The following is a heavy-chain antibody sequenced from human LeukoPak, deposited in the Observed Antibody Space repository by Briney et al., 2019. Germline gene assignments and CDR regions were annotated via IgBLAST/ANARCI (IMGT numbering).Heavy chain of an antibody. Sequence: SETLSLTCTVSGVSISSYYWSWVRQPPGKGLEWIGYIYYSRSTNYNPSLKSRVTISVDTSKNQFSLKLSSVTAADTAVYYCASESIAAALTFDWGQGTLVTVS. CDR3: ASESIAAALTFD. CDR2: IYYSRST. D-gene: IGHD6-13*01. V-gene: IGHV4-59*12. CDR1: GVSISSYY. J-gene: IGHJ4*02.